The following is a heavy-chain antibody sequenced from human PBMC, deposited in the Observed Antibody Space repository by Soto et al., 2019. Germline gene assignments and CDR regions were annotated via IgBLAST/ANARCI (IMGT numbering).Heavy chain of an antibody. CDR1: GGSISTYY. CDR3: ARSHSFDGSIYHYYFDF. V-gene: IGHV4-59*01. J-gene: IGHJ4*02. CDR2: IYASGAT. D-gene: IGHD3-10*01. Sequence: SETLSLTCTVSGGSISTYYWSWIRQPPGGTLEWIGYIYASGATTYNPSLESRVTMSVDMPNNEFSLELTSLTAADTAVYYCARSHSFDGSIYHYYFDFWGQGTLVTVS.